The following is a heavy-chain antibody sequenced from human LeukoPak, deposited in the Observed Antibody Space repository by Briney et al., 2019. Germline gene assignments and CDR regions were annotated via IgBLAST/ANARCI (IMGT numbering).Heavy chain of an antibody. CDR3: AKDIGGNDV. V-gene: IGHV3-9*01. D-gene: IGHD3-16*01. CDR2: ISWNSGSI. Sequence: GGSLRLSCAASGFTFDDYAMHWVRQAPGKGLEWVSGISWNSGSIGYADSVKGRFTISRDNAKNSLYLQMNSLRAEDTASYYCAKDIGGNDVWGQGTTVTVSS. CDR1: GFTFDDYA. J-gene: IGHJ6*02.